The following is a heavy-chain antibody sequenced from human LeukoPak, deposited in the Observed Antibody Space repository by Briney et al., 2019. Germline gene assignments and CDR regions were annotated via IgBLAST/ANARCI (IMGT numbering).Heavy chain of an antibody. CDR2: IGTAGDT. Sequence: GGSLRLSCAASGFTFNIHWMTWVRQAPGKGLEWVSAIGTAGDTYYPGSVKGRFTISRENAKNSLYLQMNSLRAEDTAVYYCARPHDYDWYFDLWGRGTLVTVSS. CDR1: GFTFNIHW. D-gene: IGHD4-17*01. J-gene: IGHJ2*01. V-gene: IGHV3-13*01. CDR3: ARPHDYDWYFDL.